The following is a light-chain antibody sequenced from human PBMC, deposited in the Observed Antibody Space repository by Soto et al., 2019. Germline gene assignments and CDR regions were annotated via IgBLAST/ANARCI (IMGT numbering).Light chain of an antibody. Sequence: QSALTQPASVSGSPGQSITISCTGTINDIGGYNYVSWYQQHPGKVPKLLIYDVSNRPSGVSGRFSGSKSGNTASLTIAGLQADVEADYHCSSYTRSDTLIFGGGTKLTVL. CDR2: DVS. CDR3: SSYTRSDTLI. V-gene: IGLV2-14*03. CDR1: INDIGGYNY. J-gene: IGLJ2*01.